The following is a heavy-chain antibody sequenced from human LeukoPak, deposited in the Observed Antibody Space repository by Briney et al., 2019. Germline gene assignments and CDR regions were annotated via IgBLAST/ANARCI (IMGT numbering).Heavy chain of an antibody. CDR3: ARGGSRSRRGDDAFNI. J-gene: IGHJ3*02. CDR2: ISAYNGNT. Sequence: ASVKVSCKASGYTFTNYAMNWVRQAPGQGLEWMGWISAYNGNTELAQKFQGRVTLATDASTSTAYVELRSLTSDDTAVYFCARGGSRSRRGDDAFNIWGQGTMVTVSS. CDR1: GYTFTNYA. V-gene: IGHV1-18*01. D-gene: IGHD3-10*01.